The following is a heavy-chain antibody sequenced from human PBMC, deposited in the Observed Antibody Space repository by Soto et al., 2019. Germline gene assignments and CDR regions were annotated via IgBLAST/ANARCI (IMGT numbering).Heavy chain of an antibody. J-gene: IGHJ4*02. V-gene: IGHV3-23*01. CDR3: IKEAGGHRYARL. D-gene: IGHD2-8*01. Sequence: EVQLLESGGDLVHPGESLRLSCAASGFLSGNYAMDWIRQAPGTGLEWVSAISDSGVNTYYADSVKGRFTISRDNSKNALYLEMKSLRAGDTAVYYCIKEAGGHRYARLWGRGTPVTVSS. CDR1: GFLSGNYA. CDR2: ISDSGVNT.